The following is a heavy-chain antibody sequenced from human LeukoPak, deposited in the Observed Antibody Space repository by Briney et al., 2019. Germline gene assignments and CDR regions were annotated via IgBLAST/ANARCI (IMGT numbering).Heavy chain of an antibody. CDR3: ARSEALVLQATPFDF. J-gene: IGHJ4*02. D-gene: IGHD5-18*01. CDR1: GGSISGYY. V-gene: IGHV4-4*07. Sequence: PETLSLTCTVSGGSISGYYWSWIRQAAGEKLEWIGRVYSNGNIDYNPSFKSRVTVSVDMSKNQFSLNLISVTAADTAVYFCARSEALVLQATPFDFWGQGTLVTVSS. CDR2: VYSNGNI.